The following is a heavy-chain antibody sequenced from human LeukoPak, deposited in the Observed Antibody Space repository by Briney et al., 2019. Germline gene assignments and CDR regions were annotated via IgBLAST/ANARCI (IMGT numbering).Heavy chain of an antibody. Sequence: PGGSLRLSCAASGFTFSSYEMNWVRQAPGKGLEWVSYISSSGSTKDYADSVKGRFTVSRDNAKNSLFLQMNSLRVEDTAVYYCARDLGDGYSRFDYWGQGTLVTVSS. CDR1: GFTFSSYE. J-gene: IGHJ4*02. CDR3: ARDLGDGYSRFDY. D-gene: IGHD5-24*01. V-gene: IGHV3-48*03. CDR2: ISSSGSTK.